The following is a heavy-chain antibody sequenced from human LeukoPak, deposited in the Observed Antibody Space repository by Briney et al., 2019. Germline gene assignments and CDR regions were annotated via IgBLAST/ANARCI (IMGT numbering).Heavy chain of an antibody. CDR3: ERVAQHGYCSGGSCYTQGPFDY. CDR2: ISYDGSNK. V-gene: IGHV3-30-3*01. J-gene: IGHJ4*02. Sequence: GGSLRLSCAASGFTFSSYAMHWVRQAPGKGLEWVAVISYDGSNKYYADSVKGRFTISRDNSKNTLYLQMNSLRAEDTAVYYCERVAQHGYCSGGSCYTQGPFDYWGQGTLVTVSS. CDR1: GFTFSSYA. D-gene: IGHD2-15*01.